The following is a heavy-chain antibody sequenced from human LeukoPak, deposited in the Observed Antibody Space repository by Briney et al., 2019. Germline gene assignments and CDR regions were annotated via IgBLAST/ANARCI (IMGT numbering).Heavy chain of an antibody. J-gene: IGHJ6*02. V-gene: IGHV3-7*01. CDR3: ARDQLQYGMDV. D-gene: IGHD1-26*01. CDR2: IKQDGSEK. CDR1: GFTFSSYW. Sequence: PGGSLRLSCAASGFTFSSYWMSWVRQAPGKGLEWVANIKQDGSEKYYVDSVKSRFTISRDNAKNSLYPQMNSLRAEDTAVYYCARDQLQYGMDVWGQGTTVTVSS.